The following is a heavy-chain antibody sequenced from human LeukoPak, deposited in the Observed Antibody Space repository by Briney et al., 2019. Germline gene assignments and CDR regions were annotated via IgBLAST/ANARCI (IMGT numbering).Heavy chain of an antibody. V-gene: IGHV1-69*04. CDR3: ARDRGLVGPIDAFDI. D-gene: IGHD1-26*01. CDR1: GGTFSSYA. Sequence: SVKVSCKASGGTFSSYAISWVRQAPAQGLEWMGRIIPIFGIANYAQKFQGRVTITADKSTSTAYMELSSLRSEDTAVYYCARDRGLVGPIDAFDIWGQGTMVTVSS. CDR2: IIPIFGIA. J-gene: IGHJ3*02.